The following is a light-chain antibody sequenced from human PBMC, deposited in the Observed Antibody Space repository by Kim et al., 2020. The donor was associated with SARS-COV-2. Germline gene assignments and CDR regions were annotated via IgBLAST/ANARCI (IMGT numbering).Light chain of an antibody. CDR2: AAS. CDR3: QQANSFPIT. CDR1: QGISSW. J-gene: IGKJ5*01. Sequence: ASVGHLVTITCRASQGISSWLAWYQHKPGKAPKLLIYAASSLQSGVPSRFSGRGAGTDFTLTFSSLQPEDFATDYCQQANSFPITFGQGTRLEIK. V-gene: IGKV1-12*01.